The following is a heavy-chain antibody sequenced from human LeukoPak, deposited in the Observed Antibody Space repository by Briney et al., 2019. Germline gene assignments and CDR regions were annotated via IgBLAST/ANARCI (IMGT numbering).Heavy chain of an antibody. CDR3: ARKKDYGDNVDY. J-gene: IGHJ4*02. V-gene: IGHV4-30-2*01. CDR2: IYHSGNT. D-gene: IGHD4-17*01. CDR1: GASISSGGYS. Sequence: PSETLSLTCAVSGASISSGGYSWNWIRLPPGKGLEWIANIYHSGNTYYNPSLRSRVTISVDTSKNQFSLMLSSVTAADTALYYCARKKDYGDNVDYWGQGTLVTVSS.